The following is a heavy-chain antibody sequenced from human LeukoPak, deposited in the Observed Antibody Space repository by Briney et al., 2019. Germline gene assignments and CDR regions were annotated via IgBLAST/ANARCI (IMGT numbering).Heavy chain of an antibody. D-gene: IGHD3-10*01. J-gene: IGHJ4*02. CDR3: ARGGMVRGVVQFDY. CDR2: IYYNGST. V-gene: IGHV4-59*12. Sequence: PSETLSLTCTVSGGSISGYSWSWIRQPPGKGLEWLASIYYNGSTNYNPSLKSRVTMSVDTSKNQFSLKLSSVTAADTAVYYCARGGMVRGVVQFDYWGQGTLVTVSS. CDR1: GGSISGYS.